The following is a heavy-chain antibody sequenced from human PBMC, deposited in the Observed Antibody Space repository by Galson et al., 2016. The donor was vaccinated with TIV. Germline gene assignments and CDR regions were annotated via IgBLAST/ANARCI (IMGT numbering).Heavy chain of an antibody. V-gene: IGHV4-31*03. CDR1: GGSINSGGYY. J-gene: IGHJ3*02. CDR2: IYYSGTT. CDR3: ARDKNDYGVDAFDI. D-gene: IGHD4-17*01. Sequence: LSLTCTVSGGSINSGGYYWSWLRQHPGKGLEWIWYIYYSGTTQYNPSLKSRVTISVDTSKTQFSLNLSSVTAADTAVYYCARDKNDYGVDAFDIWGQGTMVIVSS.